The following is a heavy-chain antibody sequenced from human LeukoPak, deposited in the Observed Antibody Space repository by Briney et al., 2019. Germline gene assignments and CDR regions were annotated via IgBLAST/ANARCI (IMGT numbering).Heavy chain of an antibody. D-gene: IGHD4-17*01. CDR1: GFTVSSNY. J-gene: IGHJ4*02. CDR2: IYSGGST. V-gene: IGHV3-53*01. CDR3: AREAVTRNYFDY. Sequence: GGSLRLSCAAPGFTVSSNYMNWVRQAPGKGLEWVSVIYSGGSTYYADSVKGRFTISRDNSKNTLFLQMNSLRAEDTAVYYCAREAVTRNYFDYWGQGTLVTVSS.